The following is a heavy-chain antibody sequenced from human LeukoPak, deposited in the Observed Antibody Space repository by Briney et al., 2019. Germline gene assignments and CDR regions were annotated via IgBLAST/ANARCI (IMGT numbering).Heavy chain of an antibody. J-gene: IGHJ4*02. V-gene: IGHV3-23*01. Sequence: GGSLRLSCAASGFTFSSYAMSWVRQAPGKGLEWASAISGSGGSTYYADSVKGRFTISRDNSKNTLYLQMNSLRAEDTAVYYCAEGTGSQLLWGHIDYWGQGTLVTVSS. CDR1: GFTFSSYA. D-gene: IGHD2-2*01. CDR2: ISGSGGST. CDR3: AEGTGSQLLWGHIDY.